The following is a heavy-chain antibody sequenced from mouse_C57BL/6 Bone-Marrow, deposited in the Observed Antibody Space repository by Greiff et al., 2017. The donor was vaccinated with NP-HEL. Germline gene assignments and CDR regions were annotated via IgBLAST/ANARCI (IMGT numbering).Heavy chain of an antibody. CDR1: GFTFSSYA. Sequence: EVKVVESGGGLVKPGGSLKLSCAASGFTFSSYAMSWVRQTPEKRLEWVATISDGGSYTYYPDNVKGRFTISRDNAKNNLYLQMSHLKSEDTAMYYCARGLLYQLLGYAMDYWGQGTSVTVSS. V-gene: IGHV5-4*03. CDR3: ARGLLYQLLGYAMDY. CDR2: ISDGGSYT. D-gene: IGHD2-5*01. J-gene: IGHJ4*01.